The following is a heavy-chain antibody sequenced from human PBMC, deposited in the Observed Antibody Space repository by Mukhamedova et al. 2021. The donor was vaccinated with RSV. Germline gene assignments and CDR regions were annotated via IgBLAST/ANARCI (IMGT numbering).Heavy chain of an antibody. J-gene: IGHJ4*02. Sequence: AEYMGGRFTVSRDTSKNTVYLQMNSLGAEDTAVYFCAKCTSSGSCHRIRFDSWGQGTLVTVSS. V-gene: IGHV3-23*01. D-gene: IGHD2-15*01. CDR3: AKCTSSGSCHRIRFDS.